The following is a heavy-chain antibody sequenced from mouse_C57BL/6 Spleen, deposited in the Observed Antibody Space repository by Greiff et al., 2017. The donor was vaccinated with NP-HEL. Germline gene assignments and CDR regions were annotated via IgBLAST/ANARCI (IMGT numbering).Heavy chain of an antibody. J-gene: IGHJ1*03. D-gene: IGHD2-3*01. V-gene: IGHV1-52*01. CDR3: ARSGGPEEYDGYPWYFDV. Sequence: QVQLQQPGAELVRPGSSVKLSCKASGYTFTSYWMHWVKQRPIQGLEWIGNIDPSDSETHYNQKFKDKATLTVDKSSSTAYMQLSSLTSEDSAVYYCARSGGPEEYDGYPWYFDVWGTGTTVTVSS. CDR2: IDPSDSET. CDR1: GYTFTSYW.